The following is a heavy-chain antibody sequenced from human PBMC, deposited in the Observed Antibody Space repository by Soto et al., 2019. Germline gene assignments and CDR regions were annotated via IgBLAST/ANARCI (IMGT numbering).Heavy chain of an antibody. V-gene: IGHV3-33*01. CDR3: ARDLFRYYDFWSGPSN. D-gene: IGHD3-3*01. CDR1: GFTFSSYG. Sequence: PGGSLRLSCAASGFTFSSYGMHWVRQAPGKGLEWVAVIWYDGSNKYYADSVKGRFTISRDNSKNTLYLQMNSLRAEDTAVYYCARDLFRYYDFWSGPSNWGQRTLVTVSS. CDR2: IWYDGSNK. J-gene: IGHJ4*02.